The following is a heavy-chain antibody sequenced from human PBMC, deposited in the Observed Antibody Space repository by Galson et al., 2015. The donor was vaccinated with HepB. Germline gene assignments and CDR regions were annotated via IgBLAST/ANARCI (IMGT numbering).Heavy chain of an antibody. CDR3: ARDLGGYVYFDY. J-gene: IGHJ4*02. V-gene: IGHV1-69*04. CDR1: GGTFSSYA. Sequence: SVKVSCKASGGTFSSYAISWVRQALGQGLEWMGRIIPTLGITNYAQKFQGRVTITADKSSSTAYMELSSLRSEDTAVYYCARDLGGYVYFDYWGQGTLVTVSS. D-gene: IGHD5-12*01. CDR2: IIPTLGIT.